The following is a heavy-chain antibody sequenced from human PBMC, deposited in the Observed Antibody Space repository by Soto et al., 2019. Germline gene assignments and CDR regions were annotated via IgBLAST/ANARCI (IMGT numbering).Heavy chain of an antibody. CDR2: IYYSRST. V-gene: IGHV4-59*08. J-gene: IGHJ6*03. CDR3: ARHIGGYGEDYYCYYMDV. D-gene: IGHD4-17*01. CDR1: GGSISSYY. Sequence: SETLSLTCTVSGGSISSYYWSWIRQPPGKGLEWIGYIYYSRSTNYNPSLKSRVTISVDTSKNQFSLKLSSVTAADTAVYYCARHIGGYGEDYYCYYMDVWGKGTRVTVSS.